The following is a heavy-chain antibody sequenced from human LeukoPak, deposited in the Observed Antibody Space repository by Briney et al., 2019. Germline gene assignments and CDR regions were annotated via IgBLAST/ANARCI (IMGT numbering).Heavy chain of an antibody. CDR2: IIPIFGIA. V-gene: IGHV1-69*13. CDR1: GGTFSSYA. CDR3: ARAPFREPHLNNWFDP. J-gene: IGHJ5*02. Sequence: ASVKVSCKASGGTFSSYAISWVRQAPGQGLEWMGGIIPIFGIANYAQKFQGRVTITADESTSTAYMELSSLRSEDTAVYYCARAPFREPHLNNWFDPWGQGTLVTVSS. D-gene: IGHD3-10*01.